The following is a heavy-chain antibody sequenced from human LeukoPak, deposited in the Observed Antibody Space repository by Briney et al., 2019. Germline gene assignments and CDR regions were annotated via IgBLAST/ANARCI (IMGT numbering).Heavy chain of an antibody. D-gene: IGHD3-10*01. CDR1: GFTFSSYA. Sequence: GRSLRLSCAASGFTFSSYAMHWVRQAPGKGLEWVAVISYDGSNKYYADSVKGRFTISRDNSKNTLYLQMNSLRAEDTAVYYCARSNYYGSGSYSGMDAWGQGTTVTVSS. CDR3: ARSNYYGSGSYSGMDA. V-gene: IGHV3-30*04. CDR2: ISYDGSNK. J-gene: IGHJ6*02.